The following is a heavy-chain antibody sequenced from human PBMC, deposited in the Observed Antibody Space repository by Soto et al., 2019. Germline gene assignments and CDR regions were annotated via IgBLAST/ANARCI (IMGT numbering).Heavy chain of an antibody. J-gene: IGHJ4*02. CDR2: MYYSGST. D-gene: IGHD6-19*01. CDR3: ARVQWLALDY. CDR1: GGSISSSNYY. Sequence: QLQLQESGPGLVKPSETLSLTCTVSGGSISSSNYYWAWIRQPPGKGLEWIGTMYYSGSTYYNPSLKSRVTISVDTSKNQFSLKLSSVTAADTAVYYCARVQWLALDYWGQGTLVTVSS. V-gene: IGHV4-39*01.